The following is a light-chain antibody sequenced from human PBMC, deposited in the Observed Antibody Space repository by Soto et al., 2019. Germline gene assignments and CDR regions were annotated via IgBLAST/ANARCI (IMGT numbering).Light chain of an antibody. Sequence: DIQLTQSPSTLSASVGDRVTITCRASQTIDSWLAWYQQRPGKPPNLLIYKASTLASGVPSRFSGSGSGTEFTLTINSLQPDDFATYYCQQYHIYSGTFGQGTKVGI. CDR1: QTIDSW. CDR2: KAS. V-gene: IGKV1-5*03. J-gene: IGKJ1*01. CDR3: QQYHIYSGT.